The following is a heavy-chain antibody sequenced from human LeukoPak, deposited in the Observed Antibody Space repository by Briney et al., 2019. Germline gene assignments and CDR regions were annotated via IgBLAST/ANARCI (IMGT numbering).Heavy chain of an antibody. Sequence: SETLSLTCAVYGGSFSDYYWSWIRQPPGKGLEWIGEINHSGSTNYNPSLKSRVTISVDTSKNQFSLKLSSVTAADTAVYYCARGRRRFGELLYFDYWGQGTLVTVSS. V-gene: IGHV4-34*01. CDR1: GGSFSDYY. J-gene: IGHJ4*02. D-gene: IGHD3-10*01. CDR3: ARGRRRFGELLYFDY. CDR2: INHSGST.